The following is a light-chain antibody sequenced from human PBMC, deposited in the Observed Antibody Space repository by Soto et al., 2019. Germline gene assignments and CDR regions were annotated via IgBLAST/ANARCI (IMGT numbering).Light chain of an antibody. J-gene: IGKJ2*01. CDR2: KAS. CDR3: HQYNSYPYT. CDR1: QSISSW. V-gene: IGKV1-5*03. Sequence: QMTQSPSTLSASVGDRVTITCRASQSISSWLAWYQQKPGKAPKLLIYKASSLESGVPSRFSGSGSGTEFTLTISSLQPDDFATYYCHQYNSYPYTFGQGTKLEIK.